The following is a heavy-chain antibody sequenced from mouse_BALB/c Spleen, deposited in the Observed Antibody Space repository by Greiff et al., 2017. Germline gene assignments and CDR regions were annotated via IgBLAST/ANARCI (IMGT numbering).Heavy chain of an antibody. CDR1: GYTFSSYW. D-gene: IGHD1-2*01. CDR3: ASGGYYGYTAY. Sequence: QVQLKESGAELMKPGASVKISCKATGYTFSSYWIEWVKQRPGHGLEWIGEILPGSGSTNYNEKFKGKATFTADTSSNTAYMQLSSLTSEDSAVYYCASGGYYGYTAYWGQGTLVTVSA. V-gene: IGHV1-9*01. CDR2: ILPGSGST. J-gene: IGHJ3*01.